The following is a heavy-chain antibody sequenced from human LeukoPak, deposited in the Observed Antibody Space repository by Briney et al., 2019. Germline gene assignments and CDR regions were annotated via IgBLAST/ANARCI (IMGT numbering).Heavy chain of an antibody. V-gene: IGHV3-66*01. J-gene: IGHJ5*02. CDR3: TRDLNRGSYHWFDP. CDR2: LYTSGEA. D-gene: IGHD1-26*01. CDR1: GLIVSSNY. Sequence: GVLRLSCAASGLIVSSNYMSWVRQAPGKGLEWVSVLYTSGEADYADSVKGRFTISRDSSNNTLYLQMSSLRPEDTAVYYCTRDLNRGSYHWFDPWGQGTPVTVS.